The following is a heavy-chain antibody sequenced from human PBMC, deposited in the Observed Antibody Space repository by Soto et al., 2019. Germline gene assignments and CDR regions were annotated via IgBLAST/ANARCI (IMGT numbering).Heavy chain of an antibody. J-gene: IGHJ4*02. CDR2: IYYSGST. V-gene: IGHV4-59*01. CDR1: GGSISSYY. CDR3: AGASQQLVLAGLFDY. Sequence: SETLSLTCTVSGGSISSYYWSWIRQPPGKGLERIGYIYYSGSTNYNPSLKSRVTISVNTSKNQYYLKLSSVTDADTAVYYCAGASQQLVLAGLFDYWGQGTLVTVSS. D-gene: IGHD6-13*01.